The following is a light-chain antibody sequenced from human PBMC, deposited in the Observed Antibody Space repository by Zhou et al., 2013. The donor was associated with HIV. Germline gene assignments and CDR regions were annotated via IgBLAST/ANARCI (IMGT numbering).Light chain of an antibody. V-gene: IGKV1-39*01. Sequence: DIQMTQSPSSLSASVGDRVTITCRASQSISNYLNWYQQKLGEAPKLLIYAVSTLQRGVPSRFSGRGSGTDFTLTISSLQPEDFATYYCQQSYSTPQYTFGQGTKAGDQT. CDR2: AVS. CDR1: QSISNY. J-gene: IGKJ2*01. CDR3: QQSYSTPQYT.